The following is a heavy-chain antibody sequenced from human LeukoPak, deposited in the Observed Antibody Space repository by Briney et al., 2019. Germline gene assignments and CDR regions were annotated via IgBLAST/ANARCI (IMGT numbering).Heavy chain of an antibody. CDR3: ARDMGYSSSWYGLDY. D-gene: IGHD6-13*01. CDR2: IYYSGST. J-gene: IGHJ4*02. V-gene: IGHV4-59*01. CDR1: GGSISSYY. Sequence: SETLSLTCTVSGGSISSYYWSWIRQPPGKGLEWIGYIYYSGSTNYNPSLKSRVTISVDTSKNQFSLKLSSVTAADTAVYYCARDMGYSSSWYGLDYWGQGTLVTVSS.